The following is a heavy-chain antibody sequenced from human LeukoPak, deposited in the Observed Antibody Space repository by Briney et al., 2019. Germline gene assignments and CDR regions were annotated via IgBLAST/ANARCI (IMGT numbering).Heavy chain of an antibody. Sequence: GGSLRLSCAASGFTFSSYAMHWVRQAPGKGREWVTVISYDGSNKYYADSVKGRFTISRDNSKSTLCLQMNSLRAEDTAVYYCAKQLGYCSDGSCYFPYWGQGTLVTVSS. CDR3: AKQLGYCSDGSCYFPY. CDR2: ISYDGSNK. J-gene: IGHJ4*02. CDR1: GFTFSSYA. V-gene: IGHV3-30-3*02. D-gene: IGHD2-15*01.